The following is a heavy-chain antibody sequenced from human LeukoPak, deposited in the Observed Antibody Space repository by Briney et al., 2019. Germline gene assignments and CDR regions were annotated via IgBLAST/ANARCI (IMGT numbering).Heavy chain of an antibody. Sequence: PGGSLRLSCAASGFTFSSYSMNWVRQAPGKGLEWVSSISSSSSYIYYADSVKGRFTISRDNAKNSLYLQMNSLRAEDTAVYYCARQLGGSSGYYFDYWGQGALATVSS. CDR1: GFTFSSYS. CDR3: ARQLGGSSGYYFDY. CDR2: ISSSSSYI. D-gene: IGHD3-22*01. J-gene: IGHJ4*02. V-gene: IGHV3-21*01.